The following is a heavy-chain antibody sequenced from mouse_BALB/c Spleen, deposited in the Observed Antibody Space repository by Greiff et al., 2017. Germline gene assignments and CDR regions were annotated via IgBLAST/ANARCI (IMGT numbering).Heavy chain of an antibody. D-gene: IGHD1-1*02. Sequence: EVMLVESGGGLVQPGGSLKLSCAASGFTFSSYGMSWVRQTPDKRLELVATINSNGGSTYYPDSVKGRFTISRDNAKNTLYLQMSSLKSEDTAMYYCARDGGGKWYYGMDYWGQGTSVTVSS. V-gene: IGHV5-6-3*01. CDR1: GFTFSSYG. CDR3: ARDGGGKWYYGMDY. J-gene: IGHJ4*01. CDR2: INSNGGST.